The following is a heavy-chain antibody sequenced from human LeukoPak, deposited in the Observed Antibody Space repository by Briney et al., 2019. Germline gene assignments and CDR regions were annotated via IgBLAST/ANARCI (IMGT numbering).Heavy chain of an antibody. CDR1: GFTVSSNY. CDR2: IYSGGST. V-gene: IGHV3-66*01. Sequence: PGGSLRLSCAASGFTVSSNYMSWVSQAPGKGLEWVSVIYSGGSTYYADSVKGRFTISRDNSKNTLYLQMNSLRAEDTAVYYCASLNDSSGYYYYYYYGMDVWGQGTTVTVSS. CDR3: ASLNDSSGYYYYYYYGMDV. J-gene: IGHJ6*02. D-gene: IGHD3-22*01.